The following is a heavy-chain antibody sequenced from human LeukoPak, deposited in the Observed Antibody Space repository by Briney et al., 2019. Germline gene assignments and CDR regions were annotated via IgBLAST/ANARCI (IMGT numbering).Heavy chain of an antibody. J-gene: IGHJ4*02. Sequence: SEPLSLTCGVSGGPLISTNWLGWVRQPSGPGLEWIGEISLTGRTNYNPSLSGRVTMSLDESRNQLSLNLTSVTAADAAIYYCSIESGAVCPVGYWGQGGLV. CDR2: ISLTGRT. CDR3: SIESGAVCPVGY. D-gene: IGHD1-26*01. V-gene: IGHV4-4*02. CDR1: GGPLISTNW.